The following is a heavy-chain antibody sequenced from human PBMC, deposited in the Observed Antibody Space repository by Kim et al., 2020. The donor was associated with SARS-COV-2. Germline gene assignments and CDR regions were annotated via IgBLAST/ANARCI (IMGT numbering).Heavy chain of an antibody. CDR1: GGSFSGDY. V-gene: IGHV4-34*01. Sequence: SETLSLTCAVYGGSFSGDYWSWIRQPPGKGLEWNGEINHSGSTNYYPSPKSRVTISVDTSKNQFSLKLSSVTAADTAVYYCARGTRQWLVGGLYLYSMDVWGKGTTVTVSS. J-gene: IGHJ6*03. CDR2: INHSGST. CDR3: ARGTRQWLVGGLYLYSMDV. D-gene: IGHD6-19*01.